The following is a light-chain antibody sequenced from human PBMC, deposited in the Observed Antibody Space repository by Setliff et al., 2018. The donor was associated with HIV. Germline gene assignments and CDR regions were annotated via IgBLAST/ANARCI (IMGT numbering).Light chain of an antibody. CDR1: SSNIGAGYD. J-gene: IGLJ2*01. V-gene: IGLV1-40*01. Sequence: QSVLTQPPSVSGAPGQRVTISCTGSSSNIGAGYDVHWYQQLPGTAPKLLIYGNSNRPSGVPDRFSGFKSGTSASLAITGLQAEDEADYYCQSFDSSLIHVVFGGGTKVTVL. CDR3: QSFDSSLIHVV. CDR2: GNS.